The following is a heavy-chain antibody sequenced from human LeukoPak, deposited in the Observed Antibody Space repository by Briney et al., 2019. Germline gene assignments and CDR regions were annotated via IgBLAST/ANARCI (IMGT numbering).Heavy chain of an antibody. V-gene: IGHV4-34*01. J-gene: IGHJ6*02. Sequence: PSETLSLTCTVSGGSISSYYWSWIRQPPGKGLEWIGEINHSGSTNYNPSLKSRVTISVDTSKNQFSLKLSSVTAADTAVYYCARAGIAAAGRERHYYYGMDVWGQGTTVTVSS. CDR3: ARAGIAAAGRERHYYYGMDV. D-gene: IGHD6-13*01. CDR1: GGSISSYY. CDR2: INHSGST.